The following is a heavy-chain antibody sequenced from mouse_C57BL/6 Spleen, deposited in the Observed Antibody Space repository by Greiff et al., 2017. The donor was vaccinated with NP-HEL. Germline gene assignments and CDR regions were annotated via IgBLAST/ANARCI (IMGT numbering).Heavy chain of an antibody. CDR3: ARYSNGLFDY. CDR1: GYSITSGYY. J-gene: IGHJ2*01. V-gene: IGHV3-6*01. D-gene: IGHD2-5*01. CDR2: ISYDGSN. Sequence: EVKLMESGPGLVKPSQSLSLTCSVTGYSITSGYYWNWIRQFPGNKLEWMGYISYDGSNNYNPSLKNRISITRDTSKNQFFLKLNSVTTEDTATYYCARYSNGLFDYWGQGTTLTVSS.